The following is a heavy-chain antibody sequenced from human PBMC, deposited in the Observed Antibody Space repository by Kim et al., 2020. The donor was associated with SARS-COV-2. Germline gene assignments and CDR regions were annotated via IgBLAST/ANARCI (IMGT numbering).Heavy chain of an antibody. CDR3: ARDPSAVATIKGFDY. D-gene: IGHD5-12*01. CDR2: INAGNGNT. CDR1: GYTFTSYA. Sequence: ASVKVSYKASGYTFTSYAMHWVRQAPGQRLEWMGWINAGNGNTKYSQKFQGRVTITRDTSASTAYMELSSLRSEDTAVYYCARDPSAVATIKGFDYWGQGTLVTVSS. V-gene: IGHV1-3*01. J-gene: IGHJ4*02.